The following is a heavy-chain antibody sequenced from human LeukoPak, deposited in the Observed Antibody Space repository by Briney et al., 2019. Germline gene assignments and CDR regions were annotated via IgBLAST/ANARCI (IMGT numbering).Heavy chain of an antibody. CDR3: AASPDYYDSSGYSYYFDY. V-gene: IGHV1-58*01. D-gene: IGHD3-22*01. CDR1: GFTFTSSA. Sequence: SVKVSCKASGFTFTSSAVQWVRQARGQRLEWIGWIVVGSGNTNCAQKFQERVTITRDMSTSTAYMELSSLRPEDTAVYYCAASPDYYDSSGYSYYFDYWGQGTLVTVSS. J-gene: IGHJ4*02. CDR2: IVVGSGNT.